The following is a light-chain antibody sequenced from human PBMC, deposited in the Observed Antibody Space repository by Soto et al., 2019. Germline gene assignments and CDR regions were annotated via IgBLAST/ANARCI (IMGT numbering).Light chain of an antibody. V-gene: IGKV3-20*01. CDR1: QSVSSSY. CDR2: GAS. CDR3: QQYGRSPNA. Sequence: IFLTLTPGTLSLSAGERATLSFSASQSVSSSYLAWYQQKLGQAPRLLIYGASSRASGIPDRFSGSGSGTDFTLTISRLEPEDFAVYYCQQYGRSPNAFGQGTRLEIK. J-gene: IGKJ5*01.